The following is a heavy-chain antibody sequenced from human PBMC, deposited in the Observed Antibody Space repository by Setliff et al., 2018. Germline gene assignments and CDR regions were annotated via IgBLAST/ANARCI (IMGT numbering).Heavy chain of an antibody. Sequence: PSETLSLTCAVSVYSISRDCHWGWIRQPPGKGLEWIGEIYHSGSTNYNPSLKSRVTISVDKSKNQFSLKLSSVTAADTAVYYCARGGYSRGPPVYYFDYWGQGTLVTVSS. J-gene: IGHJ4*02. V-gene: IGHV4-38-2*01. CDR3: ARGGYSRGPPVYYFDY. CDR1: VYSISRDCH. D-gene: IGHD5-12*01. CDR2: IYHSGST.